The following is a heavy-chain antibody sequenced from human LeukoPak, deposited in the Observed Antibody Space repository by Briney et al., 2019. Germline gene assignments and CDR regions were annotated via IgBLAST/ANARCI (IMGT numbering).Heavy chain of an antibody. Sequence: PSETLSLTCTVSGGSISSYYWSWIRQPPGKGLEWIGNIYYSGSTNYNPSLKSRVTISVDTSKNQFSLKLSSVTAADTAVYYCASQITMGRGVIKGDWFDPWGQGTLVTVSS. CDR3: ASQITMGRGVIKGDWFDP. D-gene: IGHD3-10*01. CDR2: IYYSGST. V-gene: IGHV4-59*08. J-gene: IGHJ5*02. CDR1: GGSISSYY.